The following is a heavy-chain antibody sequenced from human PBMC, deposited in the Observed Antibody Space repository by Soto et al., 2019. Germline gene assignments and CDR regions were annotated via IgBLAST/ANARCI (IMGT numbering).Heavy chain of an antibody. V-gene: IGHV3-11*01. CDR1: GFTFSDYY. Sequence: QVQLVESGGGLVKPVWSLRLSCTASGFTFSDYYMTWIRQSPGKGLEWLSYISSSGSNIYYSDSVKARFTISMDNAKNALYLQMNSLSAGATAVYYFAREVRDAMDVWGQGTTVTVSS. D-gene: IGHD2-21*01. CDR3: AREVRDAMDV. J-gene: IGHJ6*02. CDR2: ISSSGSNI.